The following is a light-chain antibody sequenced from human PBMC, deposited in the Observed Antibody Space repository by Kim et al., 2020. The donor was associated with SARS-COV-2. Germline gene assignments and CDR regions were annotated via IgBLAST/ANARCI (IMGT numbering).Light chain of an antibody. CDR1: SSDVGGYNY. Sequence: QSALTQPASVSGSPGQSITISCTGTSSDVGGYNYVSWYQQHPGKVHKLMIYDVSSRHSGVSNRFSGSKSGNTASLTISGLQTEDEADYYCSSYTSSSTLVFGAGTQLTVL. V-gene: IGLV2-14*03. J-gene: IGLJ2*01. CDR2: DVS. CDR3: SSYTSSSTLV.